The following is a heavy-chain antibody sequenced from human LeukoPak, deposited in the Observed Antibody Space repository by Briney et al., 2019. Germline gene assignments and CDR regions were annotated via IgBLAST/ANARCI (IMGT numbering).Heavy chain of an antibody. CDR3: ARVQTYGDYVWFDP. D-gene: IGHD4-17*01. V-gene: IGHV3-53*01. CDR1: GFTVSSNY. J-gene: IGHJ5*02. CDR2: IYSGGST. Sequence: GGSLRLSCAASGFTVSSNYMSWVRQAPGKGLEWVSVIYSGGSTYYADSVKGRFTISRDNSKNTLYLQMNSLRAEDTAVYYCARVQTYGDYVWFDPWGQGTLVTASS.